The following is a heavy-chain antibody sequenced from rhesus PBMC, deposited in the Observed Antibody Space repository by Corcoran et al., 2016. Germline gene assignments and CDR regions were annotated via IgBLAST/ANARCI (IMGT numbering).Heavy chain of an antibody. V-gene: IGHV4-76*01. Sequence: QVQLQESGPGVVKPSETLSLTCAVSGGSISSGYDWRWIRQPPGKGLEWFGYNYGSSGSTKYNPSLKNRVTSSKDASRNQFSLKLSSVTAADTAVYYCARKNSGWYYFDYWGQGVLVTVSS. D-gene: IGHD6-31*01. CDR3: ARKNSGWYYFDY. CDR2: NYGSSGST. J-gene: IGHJ4*01. CDR1: GGSISSGYD.